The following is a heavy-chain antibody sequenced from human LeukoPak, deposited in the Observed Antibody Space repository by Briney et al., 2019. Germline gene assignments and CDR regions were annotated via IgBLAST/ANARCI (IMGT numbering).Heavy chain of an antibody. CDR1: GFSFSSYG. Sequence: GRSLRLSCAASGFSFSSYGMHWVRQAPGKGLEWVALISQDGSNKYHADSVKGRFTISRDNAKNSLYLQMNSLRAEDTAVYYCARDLLPVYYYGSGSYGYWGQGTLVTVSS. D-gene: IGHD3-10*01. CDR3: ARDLLPVYYYGSGSYGY. CDR2: ISQDGSNK. J-gene: IGHJ4*02. V-gene: IGHV3-30*03.